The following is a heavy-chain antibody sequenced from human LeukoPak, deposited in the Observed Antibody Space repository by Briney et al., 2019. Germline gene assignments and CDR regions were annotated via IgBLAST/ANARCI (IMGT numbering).Heavy chain of an antibody. V-gene: IGHV3-23*01. D-gene: IGHD1-26*01. J-gene: IGHJ4*02. Sequence: GGSLRLSCAASGFTFSSYAMSWVRQAPGKGLEWVSAISGSGGSTYYADSVKGRFTISRDNSKNTLYLQMNSLRAEDTAVYYCARRMEGAQKSCLDCWGQGTLVTVSS. CDR1: GFTFSSYA. CDR2: ISGSGGST. CDR3: ARRMEGAQKSCLDC.